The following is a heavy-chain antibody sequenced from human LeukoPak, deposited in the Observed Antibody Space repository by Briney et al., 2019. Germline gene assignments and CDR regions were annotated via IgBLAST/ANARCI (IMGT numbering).Heavy chain of an antibody. Sequence: PGGSLRLSCAASGFTFSSYGMHWVRQAPGKGLEWVAVIWYGGSNKYYADSVKGRFTISRDNSKNTLYLQMNSLRAEDTAVYYCARNYDFWSGYLPHWGQGTLVTVSS. CDR2: IWYGGSNK. J-gene: IGHJ4*02. D-gene: IGHD3-3*01. V-gene: IGHV3-33*08. CDR3: ARNYDFWSGYLPH. CDR1: GFTFSSYG.